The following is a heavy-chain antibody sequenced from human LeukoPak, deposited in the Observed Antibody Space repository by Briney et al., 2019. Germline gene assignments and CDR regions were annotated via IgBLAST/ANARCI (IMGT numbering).Heavy chain of an antibody. CDR2: ISWNGGSI. CDR1: GFTFDDYA. V-gene: IGHV3-9*01. CDR3: ARDLSTVTTLSYFDY. J-gene: IGHJ4*02. D-gene: IGHD4-17*01. Sequence: PGGSLRLSCAASGFTFDDYAMHWVRQAPGKGLEWVSGISWNGGSIGYADSVKGRFTISRDHAKNSLYLQMNSLRPEDTALYYCARDLSTVTTLSYFDYWGQGTLVTVSS.